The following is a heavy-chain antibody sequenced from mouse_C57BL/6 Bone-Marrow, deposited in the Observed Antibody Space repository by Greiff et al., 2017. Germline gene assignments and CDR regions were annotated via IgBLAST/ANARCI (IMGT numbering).Heavy chain of an antibody. CDR1: GYTFTSYW. V-gene: IGHV1-55*01. D-gene: IGHD1-1*01. CDR3: ARYYGSQGGLYAMDY. Sequence: QVQLQQPGAELVKPGASVKMSCKASGYTFTSYWITWVKQRPGQGLEWIGDIYPGSGSTNYNEKFKSKATLTVDTSSSTAYMQLSSLTSEDSAVYYCARYYGSQGGLYAMDYWGQGTSVTVSS. J-gene: IGHJ4*01. CDR2: IYPGSGST.